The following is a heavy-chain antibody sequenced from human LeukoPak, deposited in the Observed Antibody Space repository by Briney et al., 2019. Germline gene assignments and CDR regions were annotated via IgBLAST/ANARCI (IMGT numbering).Heavy chain of an antibody. J-gene: IGHJ4*02. V-gene: IGHV4-61*01. CDR3: ASVLRLGELSPDY. CDR2: ISYSGST. D-gene: IGHD3-16*02. Sequence: SETLSLTCTVSGDSVSRGSYYWSWIRQPPGKGLEWIGYISYSGSTNYNPSLKSRVTISVDTSKNQFSLRLSSVTAADTAVYYCASVLRLGELSPDYWGQGTLVTVSS. CDR1: GDSVSRGSYY.